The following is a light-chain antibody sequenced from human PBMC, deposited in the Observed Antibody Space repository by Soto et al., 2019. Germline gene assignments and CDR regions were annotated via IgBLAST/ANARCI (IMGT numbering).Light chain of an antibody. V-gene: IGLV2-14*01. CDR3: QSYDSSLTVV. J-gene: IGLJ2*01. CDR1: SSDVGGYNY. Sequence: QSALTQPASVSGSPGQSITISCTGTSSDVGGYNYVSWYQQYPGKAPKLMIYEVSNRPSGVPDRFSGSKSGTSASLAIIGLQAEDEADYYCQSYDSSLTVVFGGGTKLTVL. CDR2: EVS.